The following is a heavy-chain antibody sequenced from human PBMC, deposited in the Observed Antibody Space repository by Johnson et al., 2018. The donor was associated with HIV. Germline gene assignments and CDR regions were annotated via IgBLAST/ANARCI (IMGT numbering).Heavy chain of an antibody. Sequence: QVQLVESGGGVVQPGGSLRLSCAASGFTFSNYGMHWVRQAPGKGLEWVTFIRYDGIIKYYAESVKGRFTISRDNSKNTLSLQMNSLRAEDTAVYYCAKDKRRDGYNSDAFDIWGQGTMVTVSS. J-gene: IGHJ3*02. CDR2: IRYDGIIK. D-gene: IGHD5-24*01. CDR3: AKDKRRDGYNSDAFDI. CDR1: GFTFSNYG. V-gene: IGHV3-30*02.